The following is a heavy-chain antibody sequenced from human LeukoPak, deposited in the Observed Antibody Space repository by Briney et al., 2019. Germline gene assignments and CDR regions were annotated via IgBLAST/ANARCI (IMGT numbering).Heavy chain of an antibody. CDR2: INPDSGDT. CDR3: ATLRFLEWPSYMDV. D-gene: IGHD3-3*01. CDR1: GYTFTYYY. J-gene: IGHJ6*03. V-gene: IGHV1-2*02. Sequence: ASVKVSCKASGYTFTYYYIHWMRQAPGQGLEWMGWINPDSGDTSYAQKFQGRVTMTEDTSTDTAYMELSSLRSEDTAVYYCATLRFLEWPSYMDVWGKGTTVTVSS.